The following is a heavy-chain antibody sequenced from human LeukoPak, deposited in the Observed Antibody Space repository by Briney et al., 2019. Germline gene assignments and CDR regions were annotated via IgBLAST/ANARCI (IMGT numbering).Heavy chain of an antibody. J-gene: IGHJ5*02. CDR2: VHPNSGNT. CDR3: ARGPRNDP. Sequence: ASVRVSCKTSGYPFTTWEINWVRQAAGQGLEWMGWVHPNSGNTAYAQKFQGRVTMTRDTSISTAYMELSGLRSDDTAVYFCARGPRNDPWGQGTLVTVSS. D-gene: IGHD1-14*01. V-gene: IGHV1-8*01. CDR1: GYPFTTWE.